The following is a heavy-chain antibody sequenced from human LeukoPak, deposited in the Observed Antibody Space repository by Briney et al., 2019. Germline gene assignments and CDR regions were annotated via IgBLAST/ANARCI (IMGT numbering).Heavy chain of an antibody. CDR3: ARHRYYYDSSGYYYAY. Sequence: SETLSLTCTVSGGSISSSSSYYWGWIRQPPGKGLEWIGSIYYSGSTYYNPSLKSRVTISVDTSKNQFSLKLSSVTAADTAVYYCARHRYYYDSSGYYYAYWGQGTLVTVSS. D-gene: IGHD3-22*01. J-gene: IGHJ4*02. CDR1: GGSISSSSSYY. CDR2: IYYSGST. V-gene: IGHV4-39*01.